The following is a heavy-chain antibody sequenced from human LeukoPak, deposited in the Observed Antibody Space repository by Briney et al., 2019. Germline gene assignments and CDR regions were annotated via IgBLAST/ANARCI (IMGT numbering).Heavy chain of an antibody. Sequence: ASVKVSCKAFGYTFTSNYMHWVRQAPGQGLEWMGWISAYNGNTNYAQKLQGRVTMTTDTSTSTAYMELRSLRSDDTAVYYCARSSARYFDWLLRPYYFDYWGQGTLVTVSS. J-gene: IGHJ4*02. CDR1: GYTFTSNY. CDR3: ARSSARYFDWLLRPYYFDY. D-gene: IGHD3-9*01. CDR2: ISAYNGNT. V-gene: IGHV1-18*04.